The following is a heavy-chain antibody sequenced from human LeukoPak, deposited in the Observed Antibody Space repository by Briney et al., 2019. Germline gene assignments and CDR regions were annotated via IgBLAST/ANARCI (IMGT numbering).Heavy chain of an antibody. CDR3: ARETLSSSWTYDY. D-gene: IGHD6-13*01. Sequence: HSGGSLRLPCAASGFTFSNYNMNWVRQAPGKGLEWVSYISSSSTILYYADSVKGRFTISRDNAKNSLYLQMISLRAEDTAVYYCARETLSSSWTYDYWGQGTLVTVSS. CDR1: GFTFSNYN. J-gene: IGHJ4*02. CDR2: ISSSSTIL. V-gene: IGHV3-48*01.